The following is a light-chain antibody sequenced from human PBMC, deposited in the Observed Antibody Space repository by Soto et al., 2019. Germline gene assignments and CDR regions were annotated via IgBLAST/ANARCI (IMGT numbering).Light chain of an antibody. CDR2: DAS. CDR3: QQYNNWQT. V-gene: IGKV3-15*01. J-gene: IGKJ1*01. CDR1: QSVISS. Sequence: EIVLTQSPATLSLSPGERATLSCWASQSVISSLAWYQQKPGQAPRLLIYDASNGATGIPARFSGSGSGTEFTLTISSLQSEDFAVYYCQQYNNWQTFGQGTKVDIK.